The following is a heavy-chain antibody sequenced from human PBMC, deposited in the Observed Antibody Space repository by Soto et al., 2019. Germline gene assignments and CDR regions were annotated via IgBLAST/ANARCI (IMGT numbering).Heavy chain of an antibody. Sequence: GGSLRLSCAASGFTFSSYGMHWVRQAPGKGLEWVAVISYDGSNKYYADSVKGRFTISRDNSKNTLYLQMNSLRAEGTAVYYCAKDPLMVYASGSGYYFDYWGQGTLVTVSS. CDR1: GFTFSSYG. D-gene: IGHD2-8*01. J-gene: IGHJ4*02. CDR2: ISYDGSNK. V-gene: IGHV3-30*18. CDR3: AKDPLMVYASGSGYYFDY.